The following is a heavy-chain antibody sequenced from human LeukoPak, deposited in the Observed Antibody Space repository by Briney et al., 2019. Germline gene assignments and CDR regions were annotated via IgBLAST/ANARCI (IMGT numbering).Heavy chain of an antibody. CDR2: INHSGST. V-gene: IGHV4-34*01. J-gene: IGHJ5*02. D-gene: IGHD3-3*01. CDR3: ARGLAYYDFWSGYQRKNWFDP. Sequence: SETLSLTCAVYGGSFSGYYWSWIRQPPGKGLEWIGEINHSGSTNYNPSLKSRVTISVDTSKNQFSLKLSSVTAADTAVYYCARGLAYYDFWSGYQRKNWFDPWGQGTLVTVSS. CDR1: GGSFSGYY.